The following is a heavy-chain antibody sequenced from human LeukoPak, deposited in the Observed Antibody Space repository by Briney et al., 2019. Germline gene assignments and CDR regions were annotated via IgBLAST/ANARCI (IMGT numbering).Heavy chain of an antibody. J-gene: IGHJ4*02. D-gene: IGHD3-16*01. CDR3: ASLGTHYYYVWGTGYYFDY. CDR2: IYYSGST. Sequence: SETLSLTCTVSGGSISSYYWTWIRQPPGKGLEWIGYIYYSGSTNYNPSLKSRVTISVDTSKNQFSLKLSSVTAADTAVYYCASLGTHYYYVWGTGYYFDYWGQGTLVTVSS. CDR1: GGSISSYY. V-gene: IGHV4-59*08.